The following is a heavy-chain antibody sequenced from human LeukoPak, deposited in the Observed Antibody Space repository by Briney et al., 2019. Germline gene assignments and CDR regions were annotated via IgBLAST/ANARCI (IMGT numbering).Heavy chain of an antibody. J-gene: IGHJ4*02. CDR3: ARPRSSRGFDY. CDR1: GYTFTSYD. V-gene: IGHV1-8*01. D-gene: IGHD2-2*01. CDR2: MNPNSGNA. Sequence: ASVKVSCKASGYTFTSYDINWVRQATGQGPEWMGWMNPNSGNAGYAQKFQGRVTMTRNTSISTAYMELSSLRSEDTAVYYCARPRSSRGFDYWGQGTLVTVSS.